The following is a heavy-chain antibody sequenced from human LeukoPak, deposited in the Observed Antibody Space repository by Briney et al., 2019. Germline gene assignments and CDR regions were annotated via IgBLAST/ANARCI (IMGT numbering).Heavy chain of an antibody. CDR1: GFTFSSYS. CDR2: ISSSSSYI. Sequence: GGSLRLSCAASGFTFSSYSMNWVRQAPGKGLEWVSSISSSSSYIYYADSVKGRFTISRDNAKNSLYLQMNSLRAEDTAVYYCARDPLDISTGVWVNWFDPWGQGTLVTVSS. D-gene: IGHD3-9*01. CDR3: ARDPLDISTGVWVNWFDP. J-gene: IGHJ5*02. V-gene: IGHV3-21*01.